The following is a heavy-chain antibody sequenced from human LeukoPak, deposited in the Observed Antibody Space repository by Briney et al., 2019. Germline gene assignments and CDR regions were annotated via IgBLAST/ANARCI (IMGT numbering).Heavy chain of an antibody. J-gene: IGHJ4*02. Sequence: SXXVSCKASGGTFSSYAISWVRQAPGQGLEWMGGIIPIFGTANYAQKFQGRVTITTEESTSTAYMELSRLRYEDTAVYYCARDGGDCSGGSCYSKPFDYWGQGTLVTVSS. CDR1: GGTFSSYA. D-gene: IGHD2-15*01. CDR3: ARDGGDCSGGSCYSKPFDY. CDR2: IIPIFGTA. V-gene: IGHV1-69*05.